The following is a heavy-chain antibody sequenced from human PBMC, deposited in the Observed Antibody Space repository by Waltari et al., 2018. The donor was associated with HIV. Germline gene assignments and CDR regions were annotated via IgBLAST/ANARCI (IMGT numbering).Heavy chain of an antibody. D-gene: IGHD2-15*01. V-gene: IGHV4-59*01. J-gene: IGHJ3*02. Sequence: QVQLQESGPGLVKPSETLSLTCSVTGGSISDYYWNWSRQSPGKGLEWIGYILHTGSTSYNPSLKSRVTMSIDTSKNQFSLKLTSVTAADTAVYYCASYYCSTGTCYSEFAFDIWGQGTMVTVSS. CDR1: GGSISDYY. CDR3: ASYYCSTGTCYSEFAFDI. CDR2: ILHTGST.